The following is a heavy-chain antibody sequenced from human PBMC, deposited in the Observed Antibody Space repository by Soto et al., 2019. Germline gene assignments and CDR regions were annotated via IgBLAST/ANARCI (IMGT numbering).Heavy chain of an antibody. CDR3: STRAYDTNGYYRFDP. CDR2: INHSGRV. D-gene: IGHD3-22*01. Sequence: TETLSLTCAVYGGSFSGHSWTWIRQSPGKGLEWIGDINHSGRVNYSPSLKSRVTISLDTSKNQFSLTLSAVTAADTAMYYCSTRAYDTNGYYRFDPWGKGTLVTVSS. V-gene: IGHV4-34*01. CDR1: GGSFSGHS. J-gene: IGHJ5*01.